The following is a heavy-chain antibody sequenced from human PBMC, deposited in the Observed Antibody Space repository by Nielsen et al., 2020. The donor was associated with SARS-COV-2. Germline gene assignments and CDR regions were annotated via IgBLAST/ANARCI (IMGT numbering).Heavy chain of an antibody. Sequence: SQTLSLTCAISGDSVSSSSAAWNWIRQSPSRGLEWLGRTYYRSKWYNDYAVSVKSRITINPDTSKNQFSLHLNSVTPEDTAVYYCARARGAYGDYHYYYYPDVWGKGTTVTVSS. V-gene: IGHV6-1*01. CDR2: TYYRSKWYN. CDR1: GDSVSSSSAA. CDR3: ARARGAYGDYHYYYYPDV. J-gene: IGHJ6*03. D-gene: IGHD4-17*01.